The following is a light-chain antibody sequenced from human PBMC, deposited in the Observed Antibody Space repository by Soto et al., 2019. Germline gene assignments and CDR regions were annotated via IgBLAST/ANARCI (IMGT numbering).Light chain of an antibody. V-gene: IGLV2-14*01. Sequence: QSALTQPASVSGSPGQSITISCTGTSGDVGFYNYVSWYQRHPGKAPKLIIYDGSNRPSGVSNRFSGSKSGIPASLTISGLQAEDEAHYYCSAYKGGSYYVFGTGTKVTVL. CDR3: SAYKGGSYYV. CDR1: SGDVGFYNY. CDR2: DGS. J-gene: IGLJ1*01.